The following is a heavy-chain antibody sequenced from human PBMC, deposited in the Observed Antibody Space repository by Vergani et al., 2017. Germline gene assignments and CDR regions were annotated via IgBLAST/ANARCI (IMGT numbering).Heavy chain of an antibody. CDR2: IYYSGST. Sequence: QVQLQESGPGLVKPSETLSLTCTVSNDSVSNTFYYWGWIRQTPGKGLEWIGSIYYSGSTYYNPSLESRVTMSVDTSKNQFSLKLSSVTAADTAVYYCARGRIAARRGGAFDIWGQGTMVTVSS. V-gene: IGHV4-39*07. J-gene: IGHJ3*02. CDR3: ARGRIAARRGGAFDI. CDR1: NDSVSNTFYY. D-gene: IGHD6-6*01.